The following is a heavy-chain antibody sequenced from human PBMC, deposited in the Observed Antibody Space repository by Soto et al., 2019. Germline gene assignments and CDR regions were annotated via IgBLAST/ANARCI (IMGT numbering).Heavy chain of an antibody. Sequence: LRLSCTAAGFTVGDYGMSWVRQAPGKGLEWVGFIRSKAYGGTTDYAASVKGRFTISRDDFKSIAYLQMNSLKTEDTAVYYCTRVGATDGVAFDIWGQGTMVTVSS. V-gene: IGHV3-49*04. CDR2: IRSKAYGGTT. D-gene: IGHD1-26*01. CDR1: GFTVGDYG. CDR3: TRVGATDGVAFDI. J-gene: IGHJ3*02.